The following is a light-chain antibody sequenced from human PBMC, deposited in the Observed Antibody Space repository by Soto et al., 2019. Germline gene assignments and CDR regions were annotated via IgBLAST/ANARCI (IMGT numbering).Light chain of an antibody. CDR2: AAS. V-gene: IGKV3-11*01. CDR3: QQRMHRIT. CDR1: QTVNTY. J-gene: IGKJ5*01. Sequence: EIVLTHSPATLYLSPGERATLSCRASQTVNTYLAWYQQKPGQAPRLLIYAASNRATGIPARFSGSGSGTDFTLTISSLEPEDFAVYYCQQRMHRITFGQGTRLENK.